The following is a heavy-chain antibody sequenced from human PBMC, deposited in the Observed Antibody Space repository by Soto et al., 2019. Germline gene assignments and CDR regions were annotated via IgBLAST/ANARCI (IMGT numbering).Heavy chain of an antibody. J-gene: IGHJ6*02. Sequence: QVQLQESGPGLVKPSQTVSLTCSVSGGSIISGGSYWNWIRQRPGKGLEWIGYIYDSENTYNNPSLKGRVFLSIDTSKNQFSLKLTSVTAADTAVYYCARDDHNGYYGFAVWGQGTTVTVS. CDR1: GGSIISGGSY. V-gene: IGHV4-31*03. D-gene: IGHD1-20*01. CDR3: ARDDHNGYYGFAV. CDR2: IYDSENT.